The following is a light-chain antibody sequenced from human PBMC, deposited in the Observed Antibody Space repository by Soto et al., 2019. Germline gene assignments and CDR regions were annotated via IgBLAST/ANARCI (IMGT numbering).Light chain of an antibody. CDR3: QQYRMSPNT. J-gene: IGKJ5*01. V-gene: IGKV3-20*01. CDR2: GAS. Sequence: EIVLKQSPGTLSLSPGEGATLSCRASQRVDDSHLAWYQLRPGQAPRLLIYGASTRATGIPDRFSGSGSGTDFSLTIRGLKPEDFAVYYCQQYRMSPNTFGQGTRLEI. CDR1: QRVDDSH.